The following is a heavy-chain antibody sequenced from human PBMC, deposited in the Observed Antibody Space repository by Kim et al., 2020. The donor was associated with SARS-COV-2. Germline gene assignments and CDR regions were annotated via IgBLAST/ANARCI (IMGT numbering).Heavy chain of an antibody. CDR3: ARRPALPGLGYFYN. Sequence: GGSLRLSCVASGFIFNHFALTWVRQAPGKGLEWVSSISGPDTNTYYTDSVKGRFTISRDSSKNTLSLQLNIKRVEDAAVYQCARRPALPGLGYFYNWGQG. CDR1: GFIFNHFA. D-gene: IGHD1-1*01. CDR2: ISGPDTNT. J-gene: IGHJ4*02. V-gene: IGHV3-23*01.